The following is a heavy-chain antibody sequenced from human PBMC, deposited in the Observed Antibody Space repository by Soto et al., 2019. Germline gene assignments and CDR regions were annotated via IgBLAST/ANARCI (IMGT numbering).Heavy chain of an antibody. J-gene: IGHJ6*02. Sequence: QVQLQESGPGLVKPSQTLSLTCTVSGGSISSGGYYWSWIRQHPGKGLEWIGYIYYSGSTYYNPSLKSRVTIXVXTPXNQFSLKLSSVTAADTAVYYCARHNYDSSGTAVDVWGQGTTVTVSS. V-gene: IGHV4-31*03. CDR2: IYYSGST. CDR3: ARHNYDSSGTAVDV. CDR1: GGSISSGGYY. D-gene: IGHD3-22*01.